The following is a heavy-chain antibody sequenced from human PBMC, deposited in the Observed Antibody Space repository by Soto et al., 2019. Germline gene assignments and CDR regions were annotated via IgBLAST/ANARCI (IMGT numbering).Heavy chain of an antibody. CDR3: AKVHRNDAFDI. V-gene: IGHV3-30*18. CDR2: ISYDGSNK. Sequence: GGSLRLSCAASGFTFSSYGMHWVRQAPGKGLEWVAVISYDGSNKYYADSVKGRFTISRDNSKNTLYLQMNSLRAEDTAVYYCAKVHRNDAFDIWGQGTMVTVSS. J-gene: IGHJ3*02. CDR1: GFTFSSYG.